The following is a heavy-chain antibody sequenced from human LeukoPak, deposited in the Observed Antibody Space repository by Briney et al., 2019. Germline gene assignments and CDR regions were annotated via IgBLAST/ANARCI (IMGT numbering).Heavy chain of an antibody. CDR2: IIPIFGTA. J-gene: IGHJ6*03. V-gene: IGHV1-69*13. CDR3: AREGIVVVPAADPDYYYYYMDV. D-gene: IGHD2-2*01. Sequence: SVKVSCKASGGTFSSYAISWVRQAPGQGLEWMGGIIPIFGTANYAQKFQGRVTITADESTSTAYMELSSLRSEDTAVYYCAREGIVVVPAADPDYYYYYMDVWGKGTTVTISS. CDR1: GGTFSSYA.